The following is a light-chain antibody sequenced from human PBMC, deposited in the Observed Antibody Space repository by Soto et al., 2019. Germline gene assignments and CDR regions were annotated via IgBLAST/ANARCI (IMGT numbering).Light chain of an antibody. V-gene: IGLV2-14*01. J-gene: IGLJ1*01. Sequence: QSALTQPASVSGSPGQSVAISCTGTSSDVGAYNYVYWYQQHPSKAPKLLLSEVSNRPSGVSDRFSGSKSGNTASLTISGLQAEDEADYYCSSLTTSFTYVFGTGTKVTVL. CDR2: EVS. CDR3: SSLTTSFTYV. CDR1: SSDVGAYNY.